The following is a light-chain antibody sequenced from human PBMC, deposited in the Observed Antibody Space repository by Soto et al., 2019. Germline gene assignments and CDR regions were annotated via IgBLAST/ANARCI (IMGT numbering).Light chain of an antibody. J-gene: IGKJ2*03. V-gene: IGKV3-20*01. CDR2: DAS. CDR1: QSVRSNY. CDR3: QQYGSSPPYS. Sequence: EIVLTQSPVTLSLSPGERATLSCRASQSVRSNYLAWYQQQPGQAPRLLIYDASSRATGIPDRFSGSGSGTDFTLTISRLEPEDFAVYFCQQYGSSPPYSFGQGTRWIS.